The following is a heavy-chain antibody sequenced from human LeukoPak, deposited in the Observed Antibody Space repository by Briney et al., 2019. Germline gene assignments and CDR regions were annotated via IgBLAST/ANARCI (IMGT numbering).Heavy chain of an antibody. Sequence: SETLSLTCAVSGGSISSSNWWSWVRQPPGKGLEWIGEIYHSGSTNYNPSLKSRVTISVDKSKNQFSLKLSSVTAADTAVYYCARSETSSGYYSYFDYWGQGTLVTVSS. V-gene: IGHV4-4*02. CDR2: IYHSGST. D-gene: IGHD3-22*01. J-gene: IGHJ4*02. CDR1: GGSISSSNW. CDR3: ARSETSSGYYSYFDY.